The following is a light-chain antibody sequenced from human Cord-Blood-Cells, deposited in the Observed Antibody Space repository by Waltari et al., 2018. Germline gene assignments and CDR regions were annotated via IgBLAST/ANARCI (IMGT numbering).Light chain of an antibody. CDR2: DVS. CDR3: SSYTSSSTYV. Sequence: QSALTHPASASGSPGQSITIPCTGTSSDVGGYTYVSWYQQHPGKAPKLMIYDVSNRPSGVSNRFSGSKSGNTASLTISGLQAEDEADYYCSSYTSSSTYVFGTGTKVTVL. J-gene: IGLJ1*01. CDR1: SSDVGGYTY. V-gene: IGLV2-14*01.